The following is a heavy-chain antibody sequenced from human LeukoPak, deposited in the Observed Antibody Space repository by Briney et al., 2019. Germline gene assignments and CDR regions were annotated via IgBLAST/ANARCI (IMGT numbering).Heavy chain of an antibody. CDR3: ARQGNLRFLEWLLYFDY. Sequence: SETLSLTCAVSGYSISSGYYWGWIRQPPGKGLEWIGSIYHSGSTYYNPSLKSRVTISVDTSKNQFSLQLSSVTAADTAVYYCARQGNLRFLEWLLYFDYWGQGTLVTVSS. D-gene: IGHD3-3*01. CDR2: IYHSGST. CDR1: GYSISSGYY. J-gene: IGHJ4*02. V-gene: IGHV4-38-2*01.